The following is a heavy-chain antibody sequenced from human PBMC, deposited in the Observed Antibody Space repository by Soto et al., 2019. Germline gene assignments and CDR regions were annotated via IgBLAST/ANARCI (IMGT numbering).Heavy chain of an antibody. Sequence: ASVKVSCKASGYTFTSYGISWVRQAPGQGLEWMGWISAYNGNTNYAQKLQGRVTMTTDTSTSTAYMELRSLRSDDTAVYYCQRGYYDSSGYLYFDYWVQGTLVTVSS. D-gene: IGHD3-22*01. CDR3: QRGYYDSSGYLYFDY. CDR2: ISAYNGNT. V-gene: IGHV1-18*01. CDR1: GYTFTSYG. J-gene: IGHJ4*02.